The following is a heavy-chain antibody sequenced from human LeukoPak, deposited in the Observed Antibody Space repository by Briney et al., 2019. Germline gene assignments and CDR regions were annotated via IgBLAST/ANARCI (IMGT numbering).Heavy chain of an antibody. CDR1: GFTFSSYE. Sequence: PGGSLRLSCAASGFTFSSYEMNWVRQAPGKGLEWVSYISSSGSTIYYADSVKGRFTISRDNAKNSLYLQMNSLRAEDTAVYYCARNGYNFRTTRLDYWGQGTLVTVSS. CDR2: ISSSGSTI. J-gene: IGHJ4*02. V-gene: IGHV3-48*03. D-gene: IGHD5-24*01. CDR3: ARNGYNFRTTRLDY.